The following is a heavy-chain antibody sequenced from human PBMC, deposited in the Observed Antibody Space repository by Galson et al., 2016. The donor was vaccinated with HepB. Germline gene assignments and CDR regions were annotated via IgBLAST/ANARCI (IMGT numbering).Heavy chain of an antibody. CDR2: TYFRSKWYN. V-gene: IGHV6-1*01. CDR1: GDSVSSNSAA. J-gene: IGHJ4*02. Sequence: CAISGDSVSSNSAAWIWLRQSPSRGLEWLGRTYFRSKWYNDYAVSVKSRITINPDTSKNRVSLHLNSVTPEDTAVYYCARVDDYGDPCFDFWGQGTLVTVSS. CDR3: ARVDDYGDPCFDF. D-gene: IGHD4-17*01.